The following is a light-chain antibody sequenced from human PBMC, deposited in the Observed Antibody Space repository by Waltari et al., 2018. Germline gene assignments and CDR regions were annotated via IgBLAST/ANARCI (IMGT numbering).Light chain of an antibody. CDR3: QHYLRLPVT. V-gene: IGKV3-20*01. CDR2: GAS. CDR1: QSVSRA. Sequence: EIVLTQSPGTLSLSLGERATVSCRASQSVSRALACYQQKPGQAPRLLIYGASTRDTGIPDRFSGSGSGTDFSLTISRLEPDDFAVYYCQHYLRLPVTFGQGTTVEI. J-gene: IGKJ1*01.